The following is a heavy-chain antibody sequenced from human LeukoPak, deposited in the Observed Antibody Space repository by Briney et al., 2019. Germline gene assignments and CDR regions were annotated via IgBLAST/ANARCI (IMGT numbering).Heavy chain of an antibody. CDR1: GYTFTSNG. V-gene: IGHV1-18*01. CDR2: ISAYNGNT. CDR3: ARDREYCSGGSCYSWFDP. J-gene: IGHJ5*02. D-gene: IGHD2-15*01. Sequence: AASVKVSCKASGYTFTSNGISWVRQAPGQGLEWMGWISAYNGNTNYAQKLQGRVTMTTDTSTSTAYMELRSLRSDDTAVYYCARDREYCSGGSCYSWFDPWGQGTLVTVSS.